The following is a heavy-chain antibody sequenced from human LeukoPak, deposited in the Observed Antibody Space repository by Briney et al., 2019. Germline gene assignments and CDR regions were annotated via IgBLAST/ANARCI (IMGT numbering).Heavy chain of an antibody. CDR3: AREGDFMITFGGVIVRSPFDY. Sequence: GGSLRLSCAASGFTVSSNYMSWVRQAPGKGLEWVSVIYSGRSTYYADSVKGRFTISRDNSKNTLYLQMNSLRAEDTAVYYCAREGDFMITFGGVIVRSPFDYWGQGTLVTVSS. V-gene: IGHV3-66*02. CDR2: IYSGRST. CDR1: GFTVSSNY. J-gene: IGHJ4*02. D-gene: IGHD3-16*02.